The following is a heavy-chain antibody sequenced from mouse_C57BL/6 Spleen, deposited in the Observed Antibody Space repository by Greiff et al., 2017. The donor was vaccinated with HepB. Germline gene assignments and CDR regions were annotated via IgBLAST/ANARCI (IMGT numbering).Heavy chain of an antibody. Sequence: VKPGASVKMSCKASGYTFTSYWITWVKQRPGQGLEWIGDIYPGSGSTNYNEKFKSKATLTVDTSSSTAYMQLSSLTSEDSAVYYCATYYYGSSYVGWYFDVWGTGTTVTVSS. CDR1: GYTFTSYW. J-gene: IGHJ1*03. D-gene: IGHD1-1*01. V-gene: IGHV1-55*01. CDR2: IYPGSGST. CDR3: ATYYYGSSYVGWYFDV.